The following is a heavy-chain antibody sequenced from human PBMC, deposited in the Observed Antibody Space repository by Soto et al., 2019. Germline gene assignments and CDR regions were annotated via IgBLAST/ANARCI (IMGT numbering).Heavy chain of an antibody. Sequence: QVQLVQSGAEVKKPGASVKVSCKASGYTFTSYAMHWVRQAPGQRLEWMGWINAGNGNTKYSQKFQGRVTITRDTSASTAYMELSRLRSEDTAVYYCARAEGAAGKGGLYYYGMDVWGQGTTVTVSS. D-gene: IGHD6-13*01. J-gene: IGHJ6*02. CDR2: INAGNGNT. V-gene: IGHV1-3*01. CDR3: ARAEGAAGKGGLYYYGMDV. CDR1: GYTFTSYA.